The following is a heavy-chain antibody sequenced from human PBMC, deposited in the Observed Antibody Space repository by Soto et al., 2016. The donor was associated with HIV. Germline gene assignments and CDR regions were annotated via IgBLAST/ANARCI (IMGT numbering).Heavy chain of an antibody. CDR3: AREGDFLYYFDY. J-gene: IGHJ4*03. V-gene: IGHV4-34*09. D-gene: IGHD3-16*01. Sequence: VQLQESGPGLVKPSQTLSLTCTVYGGSFSGYYWSWIRQSPGKGLQWIGEINHSGSTKYNPSLKSRVTISVDTSKNQFSLKLTSVTAADTAVYYCAREGDFLYYFDYWGREPGHRLL. CDR1: GGSFSGYY. CDR2: INHSGST.